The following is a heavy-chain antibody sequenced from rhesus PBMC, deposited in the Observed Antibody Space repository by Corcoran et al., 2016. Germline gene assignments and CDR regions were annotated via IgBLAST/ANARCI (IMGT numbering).Heavy chain of an antibody. J-gene: IGHJ6*01. CDR2: IYGNSAST. V-gene: IGHV4-73*01. D-gene: IGHD5-24*01. CDR1: GGSISGYSY. Sequence: QVQLQQWGEGLVKPSETLSLTCAVYGGSISGYSYWSWIRQPPGKGREWIGYIYGNSASTNYNPSLKNRVTISKDTSKNQFSLKLSSVTAADTAVYYCARGGGSGYYYYGLDSWGQGVVVTVSS. CDR3: ARGGGSGYYYYGLDS.